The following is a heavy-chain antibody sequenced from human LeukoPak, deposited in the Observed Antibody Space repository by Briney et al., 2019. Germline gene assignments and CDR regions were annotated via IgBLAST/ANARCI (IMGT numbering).Heavy chain of an antibody. CDR1: GFTFSSYS. CDR2: IYSGGST. D-gene: IGHD6-13*01. V-gene: IGHV3-53*01. J-gene: IGHJ4*02. CDR3: ARGSGIAAAGTCDY. Sequence: GGSLRLSCATSGFTFSSYSMNWVRQAPGKGLEWVSVIYSGGSTYYADSVKGRFTISRDNSKNTLYLQMNSLRAEDTAVYYCARGSGIAAAGTCDYWGQGTLVTVSS.